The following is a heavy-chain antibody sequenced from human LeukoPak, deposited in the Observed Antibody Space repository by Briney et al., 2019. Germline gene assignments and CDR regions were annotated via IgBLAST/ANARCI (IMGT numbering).Heavy chain of an antibody. CDR1: GASMNTHY. D-gene: IGHD5-18*01. J-gene: IGHJ4*02. V-gene: IGHV4-59*11. CDR3: ATIKRGNIFGYFDF. Sequence: SETLSLTGAVSGASMNTHYWSWIRQPPGKGLEWIGYMLDTVTTKDNPSLKSPFTLSADTSKNQFSLRLTSVTAADTAVYYCATIKRGNIFGYFDFWGQGIPVTVSS. CDR2: MLDTVTT.